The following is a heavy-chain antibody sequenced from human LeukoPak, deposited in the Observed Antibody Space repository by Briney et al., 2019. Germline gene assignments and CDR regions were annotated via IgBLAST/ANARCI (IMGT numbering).Heavy chain of an antibody. V-gene: IGHV4-34*01. CDR2: INHSGST. J-gene: IGHJ4*02. D-gene: IGHD2-2*01. CDR3: ARYHPGGLDY. Sequence: SETLSLTCAVYGRSFSSYYWSWIRQPPGKGLEWIGEINHSGSTNYNPSLKSRVTISVDTSKNQFSLKLSSVTAADTAVYYCARYHPGGLDYWGQGTLVTVPS. CDR1: GRSFSSYY.